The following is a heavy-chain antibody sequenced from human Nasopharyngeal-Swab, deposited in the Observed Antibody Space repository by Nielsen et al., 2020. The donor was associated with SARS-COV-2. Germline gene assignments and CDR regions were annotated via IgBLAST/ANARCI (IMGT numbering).Heavy chain of an antibody. V-gene: IGHV1-3*01. CDR3: ARAAPIAAAGTVSFFDY. CDR1: GYTFTNFA. J-gene: IGHJ4*02. D-gene: IGHD6-13*01. CDR2: IIGANGNT. Sequence: ASVKVSCKASGYTFTNFAMHWVRQAPGQGLEWMGWIIGANGNTKYSQKFQGRVTITRDTSASTAYMELSSLRSEDTAVYYCARAAPIAAAGTVSFFDYWGQGTLVTVSS.